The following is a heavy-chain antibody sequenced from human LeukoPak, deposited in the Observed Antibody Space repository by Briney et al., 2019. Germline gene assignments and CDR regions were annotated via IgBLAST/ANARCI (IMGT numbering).Heavy chain of an antibody. J-gene: IGHJ4*02. CDR2: IFTSGST. CDR3: ARTLAMIGMYYFDY. D-gene: IGHD3-22*01. V-gene: IGHV4-61*02. CDR1: GDSITSDRYY. Sequence: SETLSLTCTVSGDSITSDRYYWSWIRQPAGKGLEWIGRIFTSGSTHSDPSLKSRLTMSVDRPKNQFSLRLTSVTSPGNGVTFRARTLAMIGMYYFDYWGQGTVVTVSS.